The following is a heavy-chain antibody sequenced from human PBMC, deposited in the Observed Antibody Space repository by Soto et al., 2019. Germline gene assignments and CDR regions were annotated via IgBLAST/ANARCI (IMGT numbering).Heavy chain of an antibody. CDR2: ISGSGGST. Sequence: EVQLLESGGGLVQPGGSLRLSCAASGFSFSSYAMSWVRQAPGKGLEWVSGISGSGGSTYYADSVKVRFTISRDNSKNTLSLQMNSLRVEDTAVYYCAKAPSYGYRLFYMDVWGKGTTVTVSS. CDR1: GFSFSSYA. D-gene: IGHD5-18*01. CDR3: AKAPSYGYRLFYMDV. V-gene: IGHV3-23*01. J-gene: IGHJ6*03.